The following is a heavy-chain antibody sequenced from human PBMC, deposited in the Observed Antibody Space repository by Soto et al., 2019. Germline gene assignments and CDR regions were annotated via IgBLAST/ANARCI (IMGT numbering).Heavy chain of an antibody. CDR3: GRGPSPRAPAGGTPFYYAMDV. D-gene: IGHD6-13*01. Sequence: ASVKVSCKASGYDFTAYDINWVRQASGQGLEWMGWMNPINGATCSARRFQGRVSMTRNTATGTAYLGLTSLRSDDTAVYYCGRGPSPRAPAGGTPFYYAMDVWGQGTTVTV. CDR1: GYDFTAYD. J-gene: IGHJ6*02. V-gene: IGHV1-8*02. CDR2: MNPINGAT.